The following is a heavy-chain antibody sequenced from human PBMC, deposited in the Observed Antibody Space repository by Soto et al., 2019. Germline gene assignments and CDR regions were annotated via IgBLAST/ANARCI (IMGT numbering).Heavy chain of an antibody. D-gene: IGHD5-12*01. CDR2: IYPGASDT. CDR3: ARSGFYWYFDL. Sequence: PGASLKISCQGFGYDCSSSWIGWVRQMPGQGLEWMGIIYPGASDTRYSPSFQGQVIISADKSISTVFLQWDSLKASDTAMYFCARSGFYWYFDLWGRGTLVTVSS. J-gene: IGHJ2*01. V-gene: IGHV5-51*01. CDR1: GYDCSSSW.